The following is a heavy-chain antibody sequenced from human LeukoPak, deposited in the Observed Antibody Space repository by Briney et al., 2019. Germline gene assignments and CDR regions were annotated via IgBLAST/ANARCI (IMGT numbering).Heavy chain of an antibody. J-gene: IGHJ4*02. V-gene: IGHV4-59*01. CDR2: IYHSGST. CDR3: AREYSTSSEGDYFDY. CDR1: GASITTYY. D-gene: IGHD6-6*01. Sequence: SETLSLTCTVSGASITTYYWTWIRQPPGKGLEWIGYIYHSGSTNYNPSLKSRVTISLDTSRNQFSLRLSSVTAAGTAVYFCAREYSTSSEGDYFDYWGQGSLVTVSS.